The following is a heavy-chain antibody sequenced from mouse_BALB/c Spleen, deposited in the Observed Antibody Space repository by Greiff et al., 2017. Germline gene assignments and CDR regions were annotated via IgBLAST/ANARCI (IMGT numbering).Heavy chain of an antibody. CDR1: GYSFTSYW. V-gene: IGHV1-5*01. CDR3: TRGTTAHWYFDV. Sequence: EVQLQQSGTVLARPGASVKMSCKASGYSFTSYWMHWVKQRPGQGLEWIGAIYPGNSDTSYNQKFKGKAKLTAVTSASTAYMELSSLTNEDSAVYYCTRGTTAHWYFDVWGAGTTVTVSS. CDR2: IYPGNSDT. D-gene: IGHD2-1*01. J-gene: IGHJ1*01.